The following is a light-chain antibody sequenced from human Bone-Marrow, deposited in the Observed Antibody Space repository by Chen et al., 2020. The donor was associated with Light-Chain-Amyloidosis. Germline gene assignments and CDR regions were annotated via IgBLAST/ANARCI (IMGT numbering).Light chain of an antibody. J-gene: IGLJ2*01. Sequence: SYELTQPPSVSVSPGQTARITCSGDDLPTKYAYWYQQKPGRAPVLVIHRDTERPAGISERFSGSSAGTTATLTIRGVQAEDEADDDCQSADSSGSYEVIFGGGTKLTVL. CDR1: DLPTKY. CDR3: QSADSSGSYEVI. CDR2: RDT. V-gene: IGLV3-25*03.